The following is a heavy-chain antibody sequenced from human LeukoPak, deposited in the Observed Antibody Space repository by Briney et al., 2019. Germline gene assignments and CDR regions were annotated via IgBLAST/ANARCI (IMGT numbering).Heavy chain of an antibody. Sequence: GGSLRLSCAASGFTFSSYWMSWVRQAPGKGLEWVANIKQDGREKYYVDSVKGRFTISRDNAKNSLYLQMNSLRAEDTAVYYCAGRDIVVVPAARFDPWGQGTLVTVSS. CDR2: IKQDGREK. V-gene: IGHV3-7*01. CDR3: AGRDIVVVPAARFDP. CDR1: GFTFSSYW. D-gene: IGHD2-2*01. J-gene: IGHJ5*02.